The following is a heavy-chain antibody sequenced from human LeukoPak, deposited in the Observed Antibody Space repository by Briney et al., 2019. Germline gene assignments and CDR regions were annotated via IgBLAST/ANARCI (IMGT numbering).Heavy chain of an antibody. V-gene: IGHV3-30-3*01. CDR1: GFTFSSYA. J-gene: IGHJ5*02. CDR2: ISYDGSNK. D-gene: IGHD3-22*01. Sequence: GGSLRLSCAASGFTFSSYAMHWVRQAPGKGLEWVAVISYDGSNKYYADSVKGRFTISRDNSKNTLYLQMNSLRAEDTAVYYCAREGYYYDSSGYLNWFDPWGQGTLVTVSS. CDR3: AREGYYYDSSGYLNWFDP.